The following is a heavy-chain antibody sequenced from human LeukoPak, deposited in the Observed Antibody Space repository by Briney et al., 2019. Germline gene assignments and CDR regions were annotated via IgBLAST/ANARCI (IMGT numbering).Heavy chain of an antibody. CDR3: ASRYSSGWYYNGLDY. J-gene: IGHJ4*02. CDR1: GGTFSSYA. CDR2: IIPIFGTA. V-gene: IGHV1-69*05. D-gene: IGHD6-19*01. Sequence: SVKASCKASGGTFSSYAISWVRQAPAQGLEGMGRIIPIFGTANYAQKFQGRVTITTDESTSTAYMELSSLRSEDTAVYYCASRYSSGWYYNGLDYWGQGTLVTVSS.